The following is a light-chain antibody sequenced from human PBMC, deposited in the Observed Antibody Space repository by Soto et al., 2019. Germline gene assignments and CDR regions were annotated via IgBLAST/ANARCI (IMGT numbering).Light chain of an antibody. CDR1: SSDIGGYRY. V-gene: IGLV2-14*03. CDR3: TSYTSDSSVI. J-gene: IGLJ2*01. Sequence: QSVLTQPASVSGSPGQSVTISCTGTSSDIGGYRYVSWYQQRPGKAPKLMIHDVTNRPSGVSDRFSGSKSGNTASLTISGLQAVDEADYYCTSYTSDSSVIFGGGTKLTVL. CDR2: DVT.